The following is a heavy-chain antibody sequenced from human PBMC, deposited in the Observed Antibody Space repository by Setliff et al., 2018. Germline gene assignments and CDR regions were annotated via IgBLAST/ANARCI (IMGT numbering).Heavy chain of an antibody. Sequence: PSETLSLTCTVSGGSISSSSYYWGWIRQPPGKGLEWVGSIYYSGSTYYNPSPKSRVTISVDTSKNQFSLKLSSVTATETAVYYCANRGVGITILGDFEIWGQGTMVTVSS. CDR2: IYYSGST. CDR3: ANRGVGITILGDFEI. J-gene: IGHJ3*02. D-gene: IGHD3-3*01. V-gene: IGHV4-39*01. CDR1: GGSISSSSYY.